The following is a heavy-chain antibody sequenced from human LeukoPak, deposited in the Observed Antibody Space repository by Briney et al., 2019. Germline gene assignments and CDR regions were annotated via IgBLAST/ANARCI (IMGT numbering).Heavy chain of an antibody. CDR2: ICYSGST. Sequence: SETLSLTCTVSGGSISSSSYYWGWIRQPPGKGLEWIGSICYSGSTYYNPSLKSRVTISVDTSKNQFSLKLSSVTAADTAVYYCARVLGSSGWYRRYMDVWGKGTMVTVSS. CDR3: ARVLGSSGWYRRYMDV. CDR1: GGSISSSSYY. V-gene: IGHV4-39*01. D-gene: IGHD6-19*01. J-gene: IGHJ6*03.